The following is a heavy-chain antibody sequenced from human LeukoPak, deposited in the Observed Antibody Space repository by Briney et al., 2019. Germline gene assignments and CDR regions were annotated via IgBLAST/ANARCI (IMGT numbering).Heavy chain of an antibody. J-gene: IGHJ4*02. D-gene: IGHD6-6*01. CDR1: GYTFTSYD. V-gene: IGHV1-8*01. Sequence: ASVKVSCKAPGYTFTSYDINWVRQATGQGLEWMGWMNPNSGNTGYAQKFQGRVNMTRNTSISTAYMELSSLESEDTAVYYCARRRSGSSGPPSDHWGQGTLVTVSS. CDR3: ARRRSGSSGPPSDH. CDR2: MNPNSGNT.